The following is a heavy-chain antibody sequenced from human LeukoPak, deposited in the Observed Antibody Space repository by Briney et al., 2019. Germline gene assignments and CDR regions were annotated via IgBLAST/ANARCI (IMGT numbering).Heavy chain of an antibody. CDR2: TLYDGTIQ. CDR3: AKDHMTMRFSGGAFDS. J-gene: IGHJ4*02. Sequence: PGGSLRLSCAASGFSFSNYGMHWVRQAPGKGLKWLAVTLYDGTIQYYADSVKGRFTISRDNSKSTLFLQMNSLRPEDTAVYFCAKDHMTMRFSGGAFDSWGQGTLVTVSS. CDR1: GFSFSNYG. D-gene: IGHD3-3*01. V-gene: IGHV3-30*18.